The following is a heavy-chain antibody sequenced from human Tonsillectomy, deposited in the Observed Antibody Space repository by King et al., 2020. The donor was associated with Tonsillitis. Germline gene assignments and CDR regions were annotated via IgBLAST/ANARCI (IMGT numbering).Heavy chain of an antibody. CDR1: GFTFSSYW. Sequence: VQLVESGGGLVQPGGSLRLSCAASGFTFSSYWMSWVRQAPGKGLEWVANIKQDGSEKYYVDSVKGRFTISRDNAKNSLYLQMNSLRAEDTAVYYCAGGGVYYYDSSGYPSWGQGTLVTVSS. V-gene: IGHV3-7*01. D-gene: IGHD3-22*01. J-gene: IGHJ5*02. CDR2: IKQDGSEK. CDR3: AGGGVYYYDSSGYPS.